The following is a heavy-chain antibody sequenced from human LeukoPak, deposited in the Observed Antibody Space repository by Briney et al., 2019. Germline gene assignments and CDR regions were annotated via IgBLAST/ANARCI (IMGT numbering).Heavy chain of an antibody. CDR1: GFTFSSYD. D-gene: IGHD3-22*01. CDR3: ARGLPYYYESSGDAFDI. J-gene: IGHJ3*02. Sequence: GGSLRLSCAASGFTFSSYDMHWVRQATGKGLEWVSAIGTAGDTYYPGSAKGRFTISRENAKNSLYLQMNSLRAGDTAVYYCARGLPYYYESSGDAFDIWGQGTMVTVSS. CDR2: IGTAGDT. V-gene: IGHV3-13*01.